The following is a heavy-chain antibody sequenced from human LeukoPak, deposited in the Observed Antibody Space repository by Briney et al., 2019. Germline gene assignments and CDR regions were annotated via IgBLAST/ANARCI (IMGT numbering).Heavy chain of an antibody. D-gene: IGHD1-1*01. CDR1: GFTFSSAW. J-gene: IGHJ4*02. CDR2: IKSKRSGGTT. Sequence: GGSLRLSCAASGFTFSSAWMNWVRQAPGKGLEWVGRIKSKRSGGTTDYAAPVQGRFTISRDDSGNTLYLQMNSLRTEDTAVYYCTTGQATTSHDGYWGQGTLVTVSS. V-gene: IGHV3-15*01. CDR3: TTGQATTSHDGY.